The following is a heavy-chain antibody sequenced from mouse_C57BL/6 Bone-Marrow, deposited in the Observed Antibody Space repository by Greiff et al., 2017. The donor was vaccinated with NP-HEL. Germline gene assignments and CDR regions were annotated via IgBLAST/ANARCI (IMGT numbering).Heavy chain of an antibody. V-gene: IGHV1-52*01. CDR3: ARRGDYDSRWYFDV. CDR1: GYTFTSYW. Sequence: QVQLQQPGAELVRPGSSVKLSCKASGYTFTSYWMHWVKQRPIQGLEWIGNIDPSDSETHYNQKFKDKATLTVDKSSSTAYMQLSSLTSEDSAVYYCARRGDYDSRWYFDVWGKGTTVTVSS. D-gene: IGHD2-4*01. J-gene: IGHJ1*03. CDR2: IDPSDSET.